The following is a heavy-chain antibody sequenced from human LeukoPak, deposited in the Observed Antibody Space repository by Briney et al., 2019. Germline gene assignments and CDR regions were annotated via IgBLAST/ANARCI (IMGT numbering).Heavy chain of an antibody. CDR2: ISYDGSNK. Sequence: PGGSLRLSCAASGFTFSSYGMHWVRQAPGKGLEWVAVISYDGSNKYYADSVEGRFTISRDNSKNTLYLQMNSLRAEDTAVYYCVFEGRADAFDIWGQGTMVTVSS. CDR1: GFTFSSYG. D-gene: IGHD3-10*01. CDR3: VFEGRADAFDI. V-gene: IGHV3-30*03. J-gene: IGHJ3*02.